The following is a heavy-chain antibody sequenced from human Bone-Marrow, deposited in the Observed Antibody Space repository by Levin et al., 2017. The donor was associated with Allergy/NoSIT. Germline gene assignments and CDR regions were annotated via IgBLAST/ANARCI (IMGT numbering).Heavy chain of an antibody. D-gene: IGHD6-19*01. Sequence: AASVKVSCKASGYTFTGDYIYWVRQAPGQGLEWVGRINPNSGGTKYAQKFQGRVTMTRDTSINTAYMELSRLRSDDTAVYYCARTIKQWLGRGDAFDIWGQGTTVTVSS. J-gene: IGHJ3*02. CDR3: ARTIKQWLGRGDAFDI. CDR2: INPNSGGT. CDR1: GYTFTGDY. V-gene: IGHV1-2*06.